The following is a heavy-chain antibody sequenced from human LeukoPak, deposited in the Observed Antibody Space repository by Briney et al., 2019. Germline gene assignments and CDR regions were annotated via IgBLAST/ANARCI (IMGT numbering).Heavy chain of an antibody. CDR3: VNSNFDP. V-gene: IGHV3-30*02. CDR1: GFTFSSYG. J-gene: IGHJ5*02. Sequence: GGSLRLSCATSGFTFSSYGMHWVRQAPGKGLEWMTFISFDETKEYYGDSVKGRFAISRDNSKNTLHLQMNSLRGEDTAMYYCVNSNFDPWGQGTLVTVSS. CDR2: ISFDETKE.